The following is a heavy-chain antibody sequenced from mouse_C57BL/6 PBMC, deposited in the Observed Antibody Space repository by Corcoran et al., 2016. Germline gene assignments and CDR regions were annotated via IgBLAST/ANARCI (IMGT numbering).Heavy chain of an antibody. D-gene: IGHD2-1*01. CDR3: ASPRNPVAY. CDR2: INPNNGGT. V-gene: IGHV1-26*01. Sequence: EVQLQQSGPELVKPGASVKISCKASGYTFNDYYMNWVKQSHGKSLEWIGDINPNNGGTSYNQKFKGKATLTVDKSSSTAYMELRSLTSEDSAVYYCASPRNPVAYWGQGTLVTVSA. CDR1: GYTFNDYY. J-gene: IGHJ3*01.